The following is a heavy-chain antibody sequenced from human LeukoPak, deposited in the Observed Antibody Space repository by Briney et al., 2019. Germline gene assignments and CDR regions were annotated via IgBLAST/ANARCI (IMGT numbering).Heavy chain of an antibody. CDR2: IYYSGST. CDR3: ARVSPGTYYYDSSGYCFDY. J-gene: IGHJ4*02. CDR1: GGSISSYY. D-gene: IGHD3-22*01. V-gene: IGHV4-59*12. Sequence: SETLSLTCTVSGGSISSYYWSWIRQPPGKGLEWIGYIYYSGSTNYNPSLKSRVTISVDTSKNQFSLKLSSVTAADTAVYYCARVSPGTYYYDSSGYCFDYWGQGTLVTVSS.